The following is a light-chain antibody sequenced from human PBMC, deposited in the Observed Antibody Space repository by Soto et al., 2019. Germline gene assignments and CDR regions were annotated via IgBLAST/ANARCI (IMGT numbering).Light chain of an antibody. Sequence: DIQMTQSPSSLSASVGDRVTITCRASQGISNYLAWYQQIPGKVSKLLISAAATLQSGGPSRFSGSGSGTDFTLTISSLQPEDVATYFCQKDTNAPAFGGGTNVEIK. V-gene: IGKV1-27*01. CDR2: AAA. J-gene: IGKJ4*01. CDR3: QKDTNAPA. CDR1: QGISNY.